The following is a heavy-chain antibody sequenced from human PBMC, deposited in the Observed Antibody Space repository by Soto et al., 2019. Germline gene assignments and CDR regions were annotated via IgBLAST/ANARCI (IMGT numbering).Heavy chain of an antibody. CDR3: ARDAYSSSWLEPNYYYYYGMDV. Sequence: SETLSLTCAVYGGSFSGYYWSWIRQPPGKGLEWIGEINHSGSTNYNPSLKSRVTISVDTSKNQFSLKLSSVTAADTAVYYCARDAYSSSWLEPNYYYYYGMDVWGQGTTVTVSS. V-gene: IGHV4-34*01. J-gene: IGHJ6*02. CDR1: GGSFSGYY. D-gene: IGHD6-13*01. CDR2: INHSGST.